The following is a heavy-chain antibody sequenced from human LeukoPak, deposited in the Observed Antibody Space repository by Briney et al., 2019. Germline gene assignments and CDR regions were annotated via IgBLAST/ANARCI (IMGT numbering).Heavy chain of an antibody. CDR1: GFTFSSSW. J-gene: IGHJ4*02. CDR3: ARGAEMATISPIDY. D-gene: IGHD5-24*01. CDR2: INSDGSST. Sequence: GGSLRLSCVASGFTFSSSWMHWVRQPPGKGLVWVSRINSDGSSTTYADSVKGRFTISRDNAKNSLYLQMDSLRAEDTAVYYCARGAEMATISPIDYWGQGTLVTVSS. V-gene: IGHV3-74*01.